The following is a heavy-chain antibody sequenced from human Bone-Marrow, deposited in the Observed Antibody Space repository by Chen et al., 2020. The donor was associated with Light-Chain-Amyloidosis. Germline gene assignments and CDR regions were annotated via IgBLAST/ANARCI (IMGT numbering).Heavy chain of an antibody. D-gene: IGHD3-10*01. J-gene: IGHJ4*02. CDR3: ARGSSYNTGPRDH. V-gene: IGHV3-74*01. CDR2: VKSEESDA. Sequence: EVQLVESGGGLVQPGGSLRLSCAASGFTFSSYWIHWVRQAPGKGLVWVSRVKSEESDAIYADSGKGRFTISRDNAKNTLYLQRNSLRAEDTAVYYCARGSSYNTGPRDHWGQGTLVPV. CDR1: GFTFSSYW.